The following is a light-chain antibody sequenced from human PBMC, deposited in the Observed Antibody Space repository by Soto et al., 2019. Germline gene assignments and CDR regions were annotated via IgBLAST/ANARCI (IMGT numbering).Light chain of an antibody. Sequence: EVVSTQSPATLSLSPGERATLSCRASQSVSTYLAWYQQKPGQAPRLLIYDASNRATGIPARFSGSGSATDFTLTISSLEPEDFAVYYCQQRSSWITFGQGTRLEIK. V-gene: IGKV3-11*01. J-gene: IGKJ5*01. CDR1: QSVSTY. CDR3: QQRSSWIT. CDR2: DAS.